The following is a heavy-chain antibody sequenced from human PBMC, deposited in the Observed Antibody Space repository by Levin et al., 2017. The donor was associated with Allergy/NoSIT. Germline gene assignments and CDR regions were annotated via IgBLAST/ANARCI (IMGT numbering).Heavy chain of an antibody. J-gene: IGHJ6*03. V-gene: IGHV4-59*08. Sequence: SQTLSLTCTVSDGSISATYWSWIRQPPGKGLEWIGYIYYSGSTNYNPSLKSRVTISVDTSKNQFSLRLSSVTAADTAVYYCARRDHYFHYMDVWGKGTTVTVSS. CDR3: ARRDHYFHYMDV. CDR1: DGSISATY. CDR2: IYYSGST.